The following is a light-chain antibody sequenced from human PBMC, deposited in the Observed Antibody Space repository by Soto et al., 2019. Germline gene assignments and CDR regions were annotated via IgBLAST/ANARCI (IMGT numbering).Light chain of an antibody. V-gene: IGLV2-14*02. J-gene: IGLJ3*02. Sequence: QSALAQPASVSGSPGQSITISCTGTSSDVGSYNFVSWYQQHPGKAPKLMFYGVSKRPSGVSNRFSGSKSGNTASLTISGLQAEDEADYYCSSYTSSSTWVFGGGTQLTVL. CDR2: GVS. CDR3: SSYTSSSTWV. CDR1: SSDVGSYNF.